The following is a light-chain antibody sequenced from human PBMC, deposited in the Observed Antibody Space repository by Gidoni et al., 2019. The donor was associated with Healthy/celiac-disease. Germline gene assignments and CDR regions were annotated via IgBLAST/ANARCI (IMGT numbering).Light chain of an antibody. V-gene: IGKV3D-20*01. CDR1: QSVSNSY. J-gene: IGKJ5*01. Sequence: ILLTQSPATLSLSQGERATLSCGASQSVSNSYLAWYQQNPGLAPRLLIYDASSRATGIPDRFSGSGSGTDFTLTISRLEPEDFAVYYCQQYGSSPITFGQGTRLEIK. CDR3: QQYGSSPIT. CDR2: DAS.